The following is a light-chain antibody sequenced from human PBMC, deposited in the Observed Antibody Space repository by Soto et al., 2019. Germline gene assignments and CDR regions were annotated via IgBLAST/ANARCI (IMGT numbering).Light chain of an antibody. Sequence: EIVLSQSPGTLSPSPGGRATPPRRSSQSVSNNYLAWYQQKPGQAPRLLIYGASNRATGIPDRFSGSGSGTDFTLTISRLEPEDFAVYYCQQYGNSPITFGQGTRLEIK. CDR3: QQYGNSPIT. V-gene: IGKV3-20*01. CDR1: QSVSNNY. CDR2: GAS. J-gene: IGKJ5*01.